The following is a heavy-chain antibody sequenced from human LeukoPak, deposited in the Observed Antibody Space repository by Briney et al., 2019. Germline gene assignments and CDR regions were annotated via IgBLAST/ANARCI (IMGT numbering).Heavy chain of an antibody. J-gene: IGHJ4*02. CDR1: GFTVSSNY. CDR2: IYSGGST. D-gene: IGHD3-9*01. Sequence: PGGSLGLSCAASGFTVSSNYMSWVRQAPGKGLEWVSVIYSGGSTYYADSVKGRFTISRDNSKNTLYLQMNSLRAEDTAVYYCASARYFDWLIDYWGQGTLVTVSS. V-gene: IGHV3-66*01. CDR3: ASARYFDWLIDY.